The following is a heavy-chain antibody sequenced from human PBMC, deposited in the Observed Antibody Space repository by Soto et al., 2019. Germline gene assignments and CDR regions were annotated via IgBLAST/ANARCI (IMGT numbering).Heavy chain of an antibody. J-gene: IGHJ4*02. D-gene: IGHD2-2*01. V-gene: IGHV3-21*01. CDR2: ISSSSSYI. Sequence: GSLRLSCAASGFTFSSYSMNWVRQAPGKGLEWVSSISSSSSYIYYADSVKGRFTISRDNAKNSLYLQMNSLRAEDTAVYYCARGGYCSSTSCYDGVFDYWGQGTLVTVSS. CDR1: GFTFSSYS. CDR3: ARGGYCSSTSCYDGVFDY.